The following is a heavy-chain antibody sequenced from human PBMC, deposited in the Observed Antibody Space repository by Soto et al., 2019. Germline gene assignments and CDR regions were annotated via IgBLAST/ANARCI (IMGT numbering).Heavy chain of an antibody. CDR2: ISASSATT. V-gene: IGHV3-23*01. D-gene: IGHD4-17*01. Sequence: EVHLLESGGGLIQSGGSLRLSCAASGFSFRSYAMSWVRQAPGKGPEWVSLISASSATTYYADAVRGRFTISRDNSKNTLFLQMRNLRAEDTAVYYCANNVMTTVTGDDAFAIWGQGTMVTVSS. J-gene: IGHJ3*02. CDR1: GFSFRSYA. CDR3: ANNVMTTVTGDDAFAI.